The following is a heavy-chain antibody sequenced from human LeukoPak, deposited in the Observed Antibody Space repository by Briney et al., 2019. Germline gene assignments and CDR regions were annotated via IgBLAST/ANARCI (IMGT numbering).Heavy chain of an antibody. V-gene: IGHV3-23*01. CDR2: ISGSGGST. CDR3: AKRDYRGRFDP. J-gene: IGHJ5*02. Sequence: GGALSLACAASGFTFSYIAVGWVPQAQGKGLEWLSAISGSGGSTYYADSVKGRFTISRDNSKNTLYLQMNSLRAEDTAVYYCAKRDYRGRFDPWGQGTLVTVSS. CDR1: GFTFSYIA. D-gene: IGHD4-11*01.